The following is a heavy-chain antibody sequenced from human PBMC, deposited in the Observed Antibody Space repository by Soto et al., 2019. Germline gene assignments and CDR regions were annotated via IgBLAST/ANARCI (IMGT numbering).Heavy chain of an antibody. D-gene: IGHD3-22*01. CDR3: ARLKGYYYDSRGYYAPNYNGMDV. V-gene: IGHV1-46*01. CDR1: GYSFTNYY. CDR2: INPSGGTT. J-gene: IGHJ6*02. Sequence: GASVKVSCKASGYSFTNYYIHWVRQAPGQGLEWMGLINPSGGTTTYAQKFQGRVTMTGDTSTSTVYMELSSLRSEDTAVYYCARLKGYYYDSRGYYAPNYNGMDVWGQGTTVTVSS.